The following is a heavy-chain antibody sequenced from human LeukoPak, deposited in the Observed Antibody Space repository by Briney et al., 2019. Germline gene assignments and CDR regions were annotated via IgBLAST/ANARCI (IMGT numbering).Heavy chain of an antibody. CDR2: INHSGST. CDR3: ARPSGYSYVLDAFDI. CDR1: GGSFSGYY. J-gene: IGHJ3*02. Sequence: SETLSLTCAVYGGSFSGYYWSWIRQPPGKGLERIGEINHSGSTNYNPSLKSRVTISVDTSKNQFSLKLSSVTAADTAVYYCARPSGYSYVLDAFDIWGQGTMVTVSS. V-gene: IGHV4-34*01. D-gene: IGHD5-18*01.